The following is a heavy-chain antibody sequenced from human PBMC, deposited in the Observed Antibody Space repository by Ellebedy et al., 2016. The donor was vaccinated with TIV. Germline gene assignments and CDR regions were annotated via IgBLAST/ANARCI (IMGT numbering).Heavy chain of an antibody. V-gene: IGHV3-66*01. D-gene: IGHD5-24*01. CDR3: ATTQMGNGYNEVYFGH. Sequence: GESLKISCVASGLTFNIYAMTWVRQAPGKGLEWVSVIYSGGNTYYADSVRGRFTISRDNSKNTLDLQMDSLRAEDTAMYYCATTQMGNGYNEVYFGHWGQGTLVTVSS. CDR2: IYSGGNT. J-gene: IGHJ4*02. CDR1: GLTFNIYA.